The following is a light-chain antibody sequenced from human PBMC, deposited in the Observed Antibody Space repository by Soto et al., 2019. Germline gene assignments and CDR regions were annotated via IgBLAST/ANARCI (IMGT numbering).Light chain of an antibody. CDR2: GAS. CDR1: QSVSSNY. V-gene: IGKV3-20*01. J-gene: IGKJ1*01. CDR3: HQYGSSPWT. Sequence: EIVLTQSPGTLSLSPGERATLSCRASQSVSSNYLAWYQQKFGQAPRLLIYGASNRPTGIPDRFSSSGSGADFTLAISRLEPEDFAVYYFHQYGSSPWTFGQGTKVEIK.